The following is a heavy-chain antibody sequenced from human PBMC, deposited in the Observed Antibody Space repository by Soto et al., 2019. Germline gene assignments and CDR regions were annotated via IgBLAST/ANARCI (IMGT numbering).Heavy chain of an antibody. CDR2: ISYDGSNK. Sequence: QVQLVESGGGVVQPGRSLRLSCAASGFTFSSYGMHWVRQAPGKGLEWVAVISYDGSNKYYADSVKGRFTISRDNSKNTLYLQMNSLRAEETAVYYCAKELGIAAELDYWGQGTLVTVSS. D-gene: IGHD6-13*01. J-gene: IGHJ4*02. V-gene: IGHV3-30*18. CDR1: GFTFSSYG. CDR3: AKELGIAAELDY.